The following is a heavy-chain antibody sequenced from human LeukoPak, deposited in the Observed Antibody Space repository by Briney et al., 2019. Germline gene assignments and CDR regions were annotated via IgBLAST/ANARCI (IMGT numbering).Heavy chain of an antibody. J-gene: IGHJ4*02. CDR3: ARELGYSSSFDY. CDR1: GFTFSSYS. CDR2: ISSSSSYI. V-gene: IGHV3-21*01. Sequence: GGSLRLSCAASGFTFSSYSMNWVRQAPGKGLEWVSSISSSSSYIYYADSVKGRFTISRDNSKNSLYLQMNSLRAEDTAVYYCARELGYSSSFDYWGQGTLVTVSS. D-gene: IGHD6-13*01.